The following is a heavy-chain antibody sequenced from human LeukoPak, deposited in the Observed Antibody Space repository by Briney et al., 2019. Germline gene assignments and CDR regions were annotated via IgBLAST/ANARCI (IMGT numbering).Heavy chain of an antibody. CDR1: GFTFSSYG. CDR3: AKDQARLGYCSSTSCYTWFDP. CDR2: ISGSGGST. J-gene: IGHJ5*02. Sequence: GGSLRLSCAASGFTFSSYGMHWVRQAPGKGLEWVSAISGSGGSTYYADSVKGRFTISRDNSKNTLYLQMNSLRAEDTAVYYCAKDQARLGYCSSTSCYTWFDPWGQGTLVTVSS. V-gene: IGHV3-23*01. D-gene: IGHD2-2*02.